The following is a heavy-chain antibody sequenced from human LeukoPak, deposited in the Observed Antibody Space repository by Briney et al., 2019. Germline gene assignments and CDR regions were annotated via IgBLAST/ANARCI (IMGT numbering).Heavy chain of an antibody. J-gene: IGHJ4*02. CDR3: ATLRLSDHFDY. V-gene: IGHV3-23*01. CDR2: ISDSGGNT. Sequence: PGGSLRLSCAAPGFTFINYAMSWVRLAPGKGLEWLSAISDSGGNTYYADSVKGRFTISRDNSKNTLYLQMNSLRAEDTAVYYCATLRLSDHFDYWGQGTLVTVSS. D-gene: IGHD2-15*01. CDR1: GFTFINYA.